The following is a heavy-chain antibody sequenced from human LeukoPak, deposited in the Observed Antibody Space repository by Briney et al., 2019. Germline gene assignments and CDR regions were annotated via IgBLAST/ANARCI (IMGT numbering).Heavy chain of an antibody. V-gene: IGHV3-23*01. CDR1: GFTFSSYA. CDR2: ISGSGGST. J-gene: IGHJ6*02. Sequence: GGSLRLSCAASGFTFSSYAMSWVRQAPGKGLEWVSAISGSGGSTYYADSVKGRFTISRDNSKNTLYLQMNSLRAEDTAVYYCAKGYYKYYYYGMDVWGQGITVTVSS. CDR3: AKGYYKYYYYGMDV. D-gene: IGHD3-22*01.